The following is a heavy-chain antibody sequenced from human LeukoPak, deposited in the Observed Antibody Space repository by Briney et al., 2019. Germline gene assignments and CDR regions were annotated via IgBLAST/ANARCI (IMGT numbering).Heavy chain of an antibody. CDR3: ARVIAATDHHFDY. CDR2: MNPNSGNA. CDR1: GYTFTSYD. D-gene: IGHD2-15*01. Sequence: ASVKVSCKASGYTFTSYDINWVRQATGQGLEWMGWMNPNSGNAGYAQKFQGRVTMTRNTSISTAYMELSSLRSEDTAVYYCARVIAATDHHFDYWGQGTLVAVSS. J-gene: IGHJ4*02. V-gene: IGHV1-8*01.